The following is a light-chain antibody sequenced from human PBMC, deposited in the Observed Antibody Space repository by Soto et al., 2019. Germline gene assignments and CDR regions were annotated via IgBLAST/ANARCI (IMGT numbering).Light chain of an antibody. CDR2: GNS. Sequence: QSVLTQPPSVSGAPGQRVTISCTGSSSNIGAGYDVHWYQHLPGTAPKLLIYGNSNRPSGVPDRFSGSKSGTSASLAITGLQAEDEADYYCQSYDSNVSGAVFGGGTQLTVL. V-gene: IGLV1-40*01. CDR1: SSNIGAGYD. CDR3: QSYDSNVSGAV. J-gene: IGLJ7*01.